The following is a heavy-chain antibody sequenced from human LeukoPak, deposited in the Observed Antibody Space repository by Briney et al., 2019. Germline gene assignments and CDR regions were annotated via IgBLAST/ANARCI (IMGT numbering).Heavy chain of an antibody. CDR3: ARSSGWWSLDY. D-gene: IGHD6-19*01. Sequence: GGSLRLSYAASGFTFSTASLHWVRQAPGRGLEWVSAFDTGFGTYYPDSLKGRFTISRDNSKNTPFLQMNSLRAEDTAVYYCARSSGWWSLDYWGQGTLVTVSS. V-gene: IGHV3-23*01. J-gene: IGHJ4*02. CDR2: FDTGFGT. CDR1: GFTFSTAS.